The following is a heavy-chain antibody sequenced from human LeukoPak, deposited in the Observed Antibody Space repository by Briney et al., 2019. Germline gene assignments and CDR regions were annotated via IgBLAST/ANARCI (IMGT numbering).Heavy chain of an antibody. J-gene: IGHJ4*02. CDR3: ARDNVESYYVPDY. D-gene: IGHD1-26*01. CDR2: INWNGGST. Sequence: GGSLRLSCAASGFTFSSYSMNWVRQAPGKGLEWVSGINWNGGSTGYADSVKGRFTISRDNAKNSLYLQMNSLRAEDTALYYCARDNVESYYVPDYWGQGTLVTVSS. CDR1: GFTFSSYS. V-gene: IGHV3-20*04.